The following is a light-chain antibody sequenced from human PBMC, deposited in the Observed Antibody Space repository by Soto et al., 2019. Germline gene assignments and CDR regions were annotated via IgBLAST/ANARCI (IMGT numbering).Light chain of an antibody. CDR3: QNYNNWPPAAT. Sequence: EIVMTQSPATLSVSPGKRATLSCSASQSVCSKVAWYQQKPGQAPRLLIYGASTRATGIPARFSGSGSGTEFNLTISILHSEDFAVYYCQNYNNWPPAATFGGGTKVEIK. J-gene: IGKJ4*01. CDR1: QSVCSK. V-gene: IGKV3-15*01. CDR2: GAS.